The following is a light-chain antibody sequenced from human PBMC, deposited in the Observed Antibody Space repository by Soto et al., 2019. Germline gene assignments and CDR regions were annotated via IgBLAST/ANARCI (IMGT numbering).Light chain of an antibody. Sequence: QSVLAQPASVSGSPGQSITISCTGTSSDIGRYNLVSWHQQYPGEAPKLVIYDVTKRPSGVSDRFSASKSGNTASLTISGLQAEDEADYYCCSHAGRGSVLFGGGTKLTVL. J-gene: IGLJ2*01. CDR2: DVT. CDR1: SSDIGRYNL. CDR3: CSHAGRGSVL. V-gene: IGLV2-23*02.